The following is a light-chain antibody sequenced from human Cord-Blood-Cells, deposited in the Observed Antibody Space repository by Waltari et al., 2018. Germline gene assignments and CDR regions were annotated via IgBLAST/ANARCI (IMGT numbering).Light chain of an antibody. V-gene: IGLV2-14*01. CDR1: SSDVGGHNH. J-gene: IGLJ1*01. Sequence: QSALTQPASVSGSPGQSITISCTGTSSDVGGHNHVSWFQQHPGKAPKLSVYEVSNRPSGVSNRFSGSKSGNMASLTISGLQAEDEADYYCSSYTSSSTYVFGTGTKVTVL. CDR2: EVS. CDR3: SSYTSSSTYV.